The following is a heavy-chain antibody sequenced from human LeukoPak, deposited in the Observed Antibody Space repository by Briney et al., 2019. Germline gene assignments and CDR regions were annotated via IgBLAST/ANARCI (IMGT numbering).Heavy chain of an antibody. CDR3: ARGIAAAGKYYFDY. CDR1: GYTFTSYA. Sequence: ASVKVSCKASGYTFTSYAMHWVRQAPGQRLEWMGWINAGNGNTKYSQKFQGRVTITRDTSASTAYMELSSLRSDDTAVYYCARGIAAAGKYYFDYWGQGTLVTVSS. J-gene: IGHJ4*02. D-gene: IGHD6-13*01. V-gene: IGHV1-3*01. CDR2: INAGNGNT.